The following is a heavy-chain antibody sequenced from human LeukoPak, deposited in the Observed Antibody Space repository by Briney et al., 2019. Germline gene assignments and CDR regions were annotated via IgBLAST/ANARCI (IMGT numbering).Heavy chain of an antibody. D-gene: IGHD3-22*01. V-gene: IGHV3-30*02. J-gene: IGHJ4*02. CDR2: IRYDGSNK. CDR1: GFTFSSYG. Sequence: GGSLRLSCAASGFTFSSYGMHWVRQAPGKGLEWVAFIRYDGSNKYYADSVKGRFTISRDNSKNTLYLQMSSLRAEDTAVYYCASTMIVVVRDDYWGQGTLVTVSS. CDR3: ASTMIVVVRDDY.